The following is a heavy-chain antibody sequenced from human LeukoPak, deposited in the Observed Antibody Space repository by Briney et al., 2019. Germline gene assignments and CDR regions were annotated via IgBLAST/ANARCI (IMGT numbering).Heavy chain of an antibody. CDR1: GFTFSSYG. J-gene: IGHJ5*02. CDR3: ARDSAYYYDSSGPYNWFDP. CDR2: IRYDGSNK. D-gene: IGHD3-22*01. Sequence: SGGSLRLSCAASGFTFSSYGMHWVRQAPGKGLEWVAFIRYDGSNKYYADSVKGRFTVSRDNSKNTLSLQMNSLRAEDTAVYYCARDSAYYYDSSGPYNWFDPWGQGTLVTVSS. V-gene: IGHV3-30*02.